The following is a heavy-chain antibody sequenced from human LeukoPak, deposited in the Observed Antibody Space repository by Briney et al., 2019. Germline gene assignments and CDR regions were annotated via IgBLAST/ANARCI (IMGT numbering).Heavy chain of an antibody. Sequence: SETLSLTCTVSGGSISSYYWSWIWQPPGKGLGWIGYIYYSGSTNYNPSLKSRVTISVDTSKNQFSLKLSSVTAADTAVYYCARETTQSSTSSFDYWGQGTLVTVSS. CDR3: ARETTQSSTSSFDY. V-gene: IGHV4-59*01. CDR1: GGSISSYY. D-gene: IGHD2-2*01. J-gene: IGHJ4*02. CDR2: IYYSGST.